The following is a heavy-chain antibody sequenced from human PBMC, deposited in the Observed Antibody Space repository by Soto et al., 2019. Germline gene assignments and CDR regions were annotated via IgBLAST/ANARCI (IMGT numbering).Heavy chain of an antibody. Sequence: SETLSLTCTVSGGSISSYYWSWIRQPPGKGLEWIGYIYYSGSTNYNPSLKSRVTISVDTSKNQFSLKLSSVTAADTAVYYCAVFLLTGDYRYGMDVWGQGTTVTVSS. CDR1: GGSISSYY. J-gene: IGHJ6*02. CDR2: IYYSGST. CDR3: AVFLLTGDYRYGMDV. V-gene: IGHV4-59*01. D-gene: IGHD4-17*01.